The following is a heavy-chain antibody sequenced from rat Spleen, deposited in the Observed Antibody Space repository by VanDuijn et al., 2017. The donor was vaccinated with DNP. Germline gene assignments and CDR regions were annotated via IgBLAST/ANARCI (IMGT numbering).Heavy chain of an antibody. D-gene: IGHD1-11*01. CDR3: VRGGGGIWFAY. CDR2: ISYSGVT. Sequence: EVQLQESGPGLVKPSQSLSLTCSVTGYSITSNYWGWIRHFPGNKMEWIGYISYSGVTSYNPSLRSRISITRDTSKNQSFLQFNSVTTEETATDFCVRGGGGIWFAYWGQGTLVTVSS. J-gene: IGHJ3*01. CDR1: GYSITSNY. V-gene: IGHV3-1*01.